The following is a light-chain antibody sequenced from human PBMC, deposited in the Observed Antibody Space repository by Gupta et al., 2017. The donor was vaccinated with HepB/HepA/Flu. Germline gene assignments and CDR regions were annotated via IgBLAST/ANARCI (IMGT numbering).Light chain of an antibody. CDR1: QSVGTY. CDR2: DES. J-gene: IGKJ3*01. Sequence: EIVLTQSPATLSLSPGERATLPCRATQSVGTYLAWYQHKPGQAPRLLIYDESIRATGIPARFSGSGCGTDFTLTISSRELEDFAVYYCQQRSYWPLFTFGHGTRVDIK. V-gene: IGKV3-11*01. CDR3: QQRSYWPLFT.